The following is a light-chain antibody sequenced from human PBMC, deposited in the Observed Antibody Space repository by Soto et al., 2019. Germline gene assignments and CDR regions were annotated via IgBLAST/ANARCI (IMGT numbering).Light chain of an antibody. CDR3: QQYNNSPEYT. Sequence: EIVLTQSPGTLSLSPGERASLSCKASQSVTSRYLAWYQQKPGQAPRILIYGASSRATGIPARFSGSGSGTDFTLTIIRLEPEDFAVYFCQQYNNSPEYTFRQGTRLEIK. J-gene: IGKJ2*01. CDR1: QSVTSRY. V-gene: IGKV3-20*01. CDR2: GAS.